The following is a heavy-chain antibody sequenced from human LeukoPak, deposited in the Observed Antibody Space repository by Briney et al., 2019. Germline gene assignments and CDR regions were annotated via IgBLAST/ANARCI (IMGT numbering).Heavy chain of an antibody. CDR2: INPNSGGT. V-gene: IGHV1-2*02. D-gene: IGHD3-3*01. Sequence: ASVKVACKASGYTFTGYYMHWVRQAPGQAREWVGWINPNSGGTNYAQKFQGRVSMTRDTSISTAYMELSRLRSDDTAVYYCARGAPRYDFWSGYYTEVDYWGQGTLVTVSS. CDR1: GYTFTGYY. CDR3: ARGAPRYDFWSGYYTEVDY. J-gene: IGHJ4*02.